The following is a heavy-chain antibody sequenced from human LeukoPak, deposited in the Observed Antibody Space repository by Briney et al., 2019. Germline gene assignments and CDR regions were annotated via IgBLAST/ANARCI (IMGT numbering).Heavy chain of an antibody. D-gene: IGHD2-15*01. J-gene: IGHJ4*02. Sequence: KPSETLSLTCTVSGGSTSSSSYYWGWIRQPPGKGLEWIGSIFYSGSTYYNPSLKSRVTISVDKSKNQFSLKLSSVTAADTAVYYCASSPGYCSGGSCYPYYFDYWGQGTLVTVSS. CDR3: ASSPGYCSGGSCYPYYFDY. V-gene: IGHV4-39*01. CDR2: IFYSGST. CDR1: GGSTSSSSYY.